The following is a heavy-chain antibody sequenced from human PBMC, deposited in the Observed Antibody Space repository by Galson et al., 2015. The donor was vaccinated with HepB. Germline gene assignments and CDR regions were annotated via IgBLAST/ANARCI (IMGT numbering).Heavy chain of an antibody. CDR3: TSWAGCYSTNCNALGPIVLDY. CDR2: ISSGDST. Sequence: LRLSCAASGIPFSRYAMSWVRQAPGGGLEWVSAISSGDSTYYADSVKGRFTISRDTSKSTLYLQMNSLRAEDTAIYFCTSWAGCYSTNCNALGPIVLDYWGRGTLVTVSS. J-gene: IGHJ4*02. D-gene: IGHD2-2*01. V-gene: IGHV3-23*01. CDR1: GIPFSRYA.